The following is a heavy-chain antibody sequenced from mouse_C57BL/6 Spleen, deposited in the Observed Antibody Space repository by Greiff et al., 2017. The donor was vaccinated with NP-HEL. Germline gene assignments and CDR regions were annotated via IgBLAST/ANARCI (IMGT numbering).Heavy chain of an antibody. V-gene: IGHV14-2*01. D-gene: IGHD1-1*01. Sequence: EVQLQQSGAELVKPGASVKLSCTASGFNIKDYYMHWVKQRPEQGLEWIGRLDPEAGGTNYAPKFQGKATITADTSSNTAYLQLSSLTSEDTAVYCCARVDCSRSDYWGQGTTLTVSS. J-gene: IGHJ2*01. CDR1: GFNIKDYY. CDR3: ARVDCSRSDY. CDR2: LDPEAGGT.